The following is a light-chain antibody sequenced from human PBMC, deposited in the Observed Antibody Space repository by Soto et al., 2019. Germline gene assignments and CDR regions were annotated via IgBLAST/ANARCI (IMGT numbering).Light chain of an antibody. CDR1: QSISNF. V-gene: IGKV1-39*01. J-gene: IGKJ2*01. CDR2: AAS. Sequence: DIQMTQSPSSLSASVGDRVTITCRASQSISNFLNWYQQKPGKAPELLIYAASSLHSGVPSRFSVSGSGTNFTLTISSLQPEDVATYSCQQSYTTPYTFGQGTKLEIK. CDR3: QQSYTTPYT.